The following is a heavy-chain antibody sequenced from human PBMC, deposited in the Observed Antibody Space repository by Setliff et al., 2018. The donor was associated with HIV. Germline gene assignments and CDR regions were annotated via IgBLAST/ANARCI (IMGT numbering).Heavy chain of an antibody. CDR3: ARDHVETMVRGVPPPYYYYYMDV. J-gene: IGHJ6*03. Sequence: PGGSLRLSCGASGFSFSSYSMNWVRQAPGKGLEWVSYISPSSTIIYYPDSVKGRFTISRDNAKNSLYLQMNSLRAEDTAVYYCARDHVETMVRGVPPPYYYYYMDVWGKGTTVTVSS. CDR2: ISPSSTII. V-gene: IGHV3-48*01. D-gene: IGHD3-10*01. CDR1: GFSFSSYS.